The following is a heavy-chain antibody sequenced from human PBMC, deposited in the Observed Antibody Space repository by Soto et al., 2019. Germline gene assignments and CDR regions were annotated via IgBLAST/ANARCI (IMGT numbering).Heavy chain of an antibody. CDR3: ARGLKARPAAHTFDY. D-gene: IGHD6-13*01. J-gene: IGHJ4*02. V-gene: IGHV4-30-4*01. CDR2: IYYSGST. CDR1: GGSISSGDYY. Sequence: SETLSLTCTVSGGSISSGDYYWSWIRQPPGKGLEWIGYIYYSGSTYYNPSLKSRVTISVDTSKNQFSLKLSSVTAADTAVYYCARGLKARPAAHTFDYWGQGTLVTVSS.